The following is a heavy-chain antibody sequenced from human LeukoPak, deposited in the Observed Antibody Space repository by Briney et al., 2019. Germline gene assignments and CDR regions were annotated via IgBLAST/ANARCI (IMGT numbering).Heavy chain of an antibody. CDR2: ISSSGSTI. CDR1: GFTVSSNY. D-gene: IGHD4-17*01. CDR3: AREDDYGDYWDY. J-gene: IGHJ4*02. V-gene: IGHV3-48*03. Sequence: GGSLRLSCAASGFTVSSNYMNWVRQAPGKGLEWVSYISSSGSTIYYADSVKGRFTISRDNAKNSLYLQMNSLRAEDTAVYYCAREDDYGDYWDYWGQGTLVTVSS.